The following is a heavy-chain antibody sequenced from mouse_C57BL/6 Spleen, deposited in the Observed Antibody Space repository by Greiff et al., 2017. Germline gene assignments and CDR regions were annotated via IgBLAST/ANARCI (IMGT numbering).Heavy chain of an antibody. D-gene: IGHD2-12*01. J-gene: IGHJ4*01. V-gene: IGHV14-1*01. Sequence: VQLQQSGAELVRPGASVKLSCTASGFNIKDYYMHWVKQRPEQALEWIGRIDPEDGDTEYAPKFQGKATMNADTSSNPAYLQISSLTSEDTAVDYCTIYDSDDVAMDYWGQGTSVTVSA. CDR1: GFNIKDYY. CDR3: TIYDSDDVAMDY. CDR2: IDPEDGDT.